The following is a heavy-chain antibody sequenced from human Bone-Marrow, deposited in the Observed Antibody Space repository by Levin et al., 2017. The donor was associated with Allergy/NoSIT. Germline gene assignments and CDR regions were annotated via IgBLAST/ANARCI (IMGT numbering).Heavy chain of an antibody. CDR2: INHSGST. CDR3: TRGKYSSGWYDP. Sequence: GSLRLSCVVYGRSFSDYYWSWIRQPPGKGLEWIGEINHSGSTNYNPSLKSRVTISVDTSKNQFSLKLSSVTAADTAVYYCTRGKYSSGWYDPWGQGTLVTVSS. CDR1: GRSFSDYY. J-gene: IGHJ5*02. V-gene: IGHV4-34*01. D-gene: IGHD6-19*01.